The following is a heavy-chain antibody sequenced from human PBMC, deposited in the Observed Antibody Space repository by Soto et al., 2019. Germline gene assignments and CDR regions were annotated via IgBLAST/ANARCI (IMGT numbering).Heavy chain of an antibody. V-gene: IGHV1-69*13. Sequence: SVKVSFKASGGTFSSYAISWVRQAPGQGLEWMGGIIPIFGTANYAQKFQGRVTITADESTSTAYMELSSLRSEDTAVYYCARDRVSPRGYYGMDVWGQGTTVTVSS. CDR1: GGTFSSYA. CDR2: IIPIFGTA. J-gene: IGHJ6*02. CDR3: ARDRVSPRGYYGMDV.